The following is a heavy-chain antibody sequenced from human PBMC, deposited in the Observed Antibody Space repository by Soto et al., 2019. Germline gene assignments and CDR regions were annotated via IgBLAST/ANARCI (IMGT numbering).Heavy chain of an antibody. CDR3: AKARWNDGLRNWFDP. V-gene: IGHV3-30*18. Sequence: QPGGSLRLSCAASGFTFSSYGMHWVRQAPGKGLEWVAVISYDGSNKYYADSVKGRFTISRDNSKNTLYLQMNSLRAEDTAVYYCAKARWNDGLRNWFDPWGQGTLVTVSS. J-gene: IGHJ5*02. CDR1: GFTFSSYG. CDR2: ISYDGSNK. D-gene: IGHD1-1*01.